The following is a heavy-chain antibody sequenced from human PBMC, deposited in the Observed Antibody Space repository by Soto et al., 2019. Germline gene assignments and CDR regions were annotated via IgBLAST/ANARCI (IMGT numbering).Heavy chain of an antibody. V-gene: IGHV3-30*18. CDR2: ISYDGSNK. CDR1: GFTFSSYG. J-gene: IGHJ6*02. Sequence: GGSLRLSCAASGFTFSSYGMHWVRQAPGKGLEWVAVISYDGSNKYYADSVKGRFTISRDNSKNTPYLQMSSLRAEDTAVYYCVKDGSSGWPYYYGMDVWGQGTTVTVSS. D-gene: IGHD6-19*01. CDR3: VKDGSSGWPYYYGMDV.